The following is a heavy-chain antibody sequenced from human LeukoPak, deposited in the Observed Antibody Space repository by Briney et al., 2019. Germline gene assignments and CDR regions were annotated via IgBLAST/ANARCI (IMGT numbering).Heavy chain of an antibody. CDR2: IQSKADGGTT. J-gene: IGHJ6*03. CDR1: GLTFSNAW. Sequence: GGSLRLSCAASGLTFSNAWMSWVRQAPGKGLGWVGRIQSKADGGTTDYATFVKGRFTISRDDSKNTLSLQMNSLKTEDTAVYYCTTDSSNGLCYYCYYYMGVWGKGTTVTVSS. V-gene: IGHV3-15*01. D-gene: IGHD2-8*01. CDR3: TTDSSNGLCYYCYYYMGV.